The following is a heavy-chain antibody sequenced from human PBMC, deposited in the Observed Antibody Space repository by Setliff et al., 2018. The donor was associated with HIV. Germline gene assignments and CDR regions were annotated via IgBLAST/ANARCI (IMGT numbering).Heavy chain of an antibody. V-gene: IGHV3-49*02. CDR3: IRDSVNNVQH. D-gene: IGHD4-17*01. J-gene: IGHJ1*01. CDR2: IRSTAYGGTI. CDR1: GFTFEKYW. Sequence: GGSLRLSCAGSGFTFEKYWMHWVRQAPGKGLEWVGFIRSTAYGGTIEYAASVKGRFTISRDDSKSIAYLQMNSLKTEDTAVYYCIRDSVNNVQHWGQGTLVTVSS.